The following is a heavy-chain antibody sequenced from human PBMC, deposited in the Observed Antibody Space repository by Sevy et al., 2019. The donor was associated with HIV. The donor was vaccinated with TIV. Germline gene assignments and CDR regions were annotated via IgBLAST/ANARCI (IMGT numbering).Heavy chain of an antibody. CDR1: GFTFSKYS. D-gene: IGHD2-8*01. CDR3: AREGCTKPHDY. Sequence: GGSLRVSCAASGFTFSKYSMSWVRQPPGKGLEWVSTLCFGCGEINYADSVKGRFTISRDNSKSSVYLQMNNLRPEDTAVYYCAREGCTKPHDYWGQGTLVTVSS. CDR2: LCFGCGEI. J-gene: IGHJ4*02. V-gene: IGHV3-23*01.